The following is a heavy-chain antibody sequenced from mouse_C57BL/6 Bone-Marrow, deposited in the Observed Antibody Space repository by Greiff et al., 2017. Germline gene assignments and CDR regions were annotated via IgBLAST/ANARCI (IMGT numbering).Heavy chain of an antibody. Sequence: QVQLQQPGAELVKPGASVKLSCKASGYTFTSYWMHWVKQRPGQGLEWIGMIHPNSGSTNYNEKFKSKATLTVDKSSSTAYMQLSSLTSEDSAVYYCASGDYYGSSSAPYFDYWGQGTTLTVSS. D-gene: IGHD1-1*01. J-gene: IGHJ2*01. CDR2: IHPNSGST. V-gene: IGHV1-64*01. CDR3: ASGDYYGSSSAPYFDY. CDR1: GYTFTSYW.